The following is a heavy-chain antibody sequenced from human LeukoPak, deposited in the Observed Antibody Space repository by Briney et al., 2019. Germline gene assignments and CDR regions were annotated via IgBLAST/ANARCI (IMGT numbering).Heavy chain of an antibody. Sequence: GGSLRLSCAVSGFTFNSYNMNWVRQAPGKGLEWVSYISSDSSTIFYADSVKGRFTISRDNVKNSLFLQLNSLRDEDTAVYYCARDEDAFGGQGTLVTVSS. CDR3: ARDEDAF. V-gene: IGHV3-48*02. CDR2: ISSDSSTI. CDR1: GFTFNSYN. J-gene: IGHJ4*02.